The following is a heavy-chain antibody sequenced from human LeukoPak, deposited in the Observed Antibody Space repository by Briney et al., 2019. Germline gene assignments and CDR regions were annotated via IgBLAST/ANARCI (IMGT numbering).Heavy chain of an antibody. D-gene: IGHD3-10*01. CDR2: TYYRSKWYN. Sequence: SQTLSLTCAISGDSVSSNSAAWNWIRQSPSRGLEWLGRTYYRSKWYNDYAVSVKSRITINPDTSKNQFSLQLNSVTPEDTAVYYCARDRVLGRITMARGVIITGNWFDPWGQGTLVTVSS. V-gene: IGHV6-1*01. CDR3: ARDRVLGRITMARGVIITGNWFDP. J-gene: IGHJ5*02. CDR1: GDSVSSNSAA.